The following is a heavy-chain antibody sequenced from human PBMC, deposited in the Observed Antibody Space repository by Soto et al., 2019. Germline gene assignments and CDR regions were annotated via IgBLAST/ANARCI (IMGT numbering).Heavy chain of an antibody. Sequence: EVQLVESGGGLVQPGGSLRLSCTASGVTFSSYSMVWVRQAPGKGLEWVSYISSSSSSIYYADSVKGRFSTSRDNAKNSTSPQVNSLRVEDTGVYYCAIELGFDAVARMDVWGQGTTVTVSS. CDR1: GVTFSSYS. D-gene: IGHD6-19*01. J-gene: IGHJ6*02. V-gene: IGHV3-48*01. CDR3: AIELGFDAVARMDV. CDR2: ISSSSSSI.